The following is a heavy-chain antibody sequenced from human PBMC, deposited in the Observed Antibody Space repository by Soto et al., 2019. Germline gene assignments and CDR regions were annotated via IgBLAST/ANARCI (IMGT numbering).Heavy chain of an antibody. CDR1: GGSISSYY. J-gene: IGHJ4*02. V-gene: IGHV4-59*01. CDR3: ALGGYSYGKRVLDY. CDR2: IYYSGST. D-gene: IGHD5-18*01. Sequence: QVQLQESGPGLVKPSETLSLTCTVSGGSISSYYWSWIRQPPGKGLEWIGHIYYSGSTNYNPSLKSRVTISVDTSKNQFSLKLSSVTAADTAVYYCALGGYSYGKRVLDYWGQGTLVTVSS.